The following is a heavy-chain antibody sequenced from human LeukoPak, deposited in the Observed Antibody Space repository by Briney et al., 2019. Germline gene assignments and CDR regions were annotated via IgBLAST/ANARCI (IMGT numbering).Heavy chain of an antibody. Sequence: GASVKVSCKASGYTFTSYYVHWGRQAPGEGLEWMGIINPSGGSTSYAQKFQGRVTMTRDMSTSTVYMELSSLRSEDTAVYHCARVAAEVVGLQGVIGFGWLRRDYYYMDVWGKGTTVTVSS. V-gene: IGHV1-46*01. J-gene: IGHJ6*03. CDR3: ARVAAEVVGLQGVIGFGWLRRDYYYMDV. CDR2: INPSGGST. CDR1: GYTFTSYY. D-gene: IGHD5-12*01.